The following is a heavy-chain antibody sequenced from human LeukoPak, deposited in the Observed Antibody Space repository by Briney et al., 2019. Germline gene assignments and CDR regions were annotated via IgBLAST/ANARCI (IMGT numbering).Heavy chain of an antibody. CDR2: ISSSGSTI. CDR1: GGSISSSSYY. CDR3: ARDVPAVEDTAIY. V-gene: IGHV3-11*01. Sequence: LSLTCTVSGGSISSSSYYWGWIRQAPGKGLEWVSYISSSGSTIYYADSVKGRFTISRDNAKNSLYLQMNSLRAEDTAVYYCARDVPAVEDTAIYWGQGTLVTVSS. J-gene: IGHJ4*02. D-gene: IGHD5-18*01.